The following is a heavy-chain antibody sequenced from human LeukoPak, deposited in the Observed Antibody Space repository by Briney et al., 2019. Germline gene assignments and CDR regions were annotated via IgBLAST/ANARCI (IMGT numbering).Heavy chain of an antibody. V-gene: IGHV1-8*01. CDR1: GYTFTSYD. J-gene: IGHJ4*02. CDR2: MNPNSGNT. D-gene: IGHD3-10*01. CDR3: ARGRGIHYGSGGHDY. Sequence: GASVKVSCKASGYTFTSYDINWVRQAPGQGLEWMGWMNPNSGNTDYAQKFQGRVTMTRNTSISTAYMELSSLRSEDTAVYYCARGRGIHYGSGGHDYWGQGTLVTVSS.